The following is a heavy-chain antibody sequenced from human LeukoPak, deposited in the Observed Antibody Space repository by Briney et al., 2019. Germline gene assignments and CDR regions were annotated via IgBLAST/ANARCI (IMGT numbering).Heavy chain of an antibody. V-gene: IGHV4-59*01. J-gene: IGHJ4*01. CDR3: ARGYNSYRFDY. CDR1: GGSISSYY. CDR2: IYYSGST. D-gene: IGHD3-16*02. Sequence: PSETLSLNCTVSGGSISSYYWNWMRQPPGRGLEWIGYIYYSGSTDYNPSLKSRVSMSVDTSKNQFSLNLTSMAAADTAVYYCARGYNSYRFDYWGQGILVTVSS.